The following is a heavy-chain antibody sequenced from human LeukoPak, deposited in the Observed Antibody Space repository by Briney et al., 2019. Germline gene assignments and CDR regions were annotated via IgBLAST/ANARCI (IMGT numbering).Heavy chain of an antibody. CDR1: GFTFSSYG. V-gene: IGHV3-30*18. D-gene: IGHD3-10*01. J-gene: IGHJ4*02. CDR3: AKDEENYYGSGSFDY. Sequence: PGGSLRLSCAASGFTFSSYGMHWVRQAPGKGLEWVAVISYDGSNKYYADSVKGRFTISRGNSKNTLYLQMNSLRAEDTAVYYCAKDEENYYGSGSFDYWGQGTLVTVSS. CDR2: ISYDGSNK.